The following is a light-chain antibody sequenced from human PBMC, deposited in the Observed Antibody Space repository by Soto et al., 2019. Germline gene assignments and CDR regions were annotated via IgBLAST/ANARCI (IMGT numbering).Light chain of an antibody. Sequence: QSALTQPASVSGSPGQSITISYTGTSSDVGSYNLVSWYQQHPGKAPKLMIYEGSKRPSGVSNRFSGSKSGNTASLTISGLQAEDEADYYCCSYAGSSTLVVFGGGTKVTVL. CDR3: CSYAGSSTLVV. CDR2: EGS. CDR1: SSDVGSYNL. J-gene: IGLJ2*01. V-gene: IGLV2-23*01.